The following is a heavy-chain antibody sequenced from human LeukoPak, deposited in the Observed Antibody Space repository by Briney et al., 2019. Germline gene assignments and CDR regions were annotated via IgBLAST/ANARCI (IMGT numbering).Heavy chain of an antibody. CDR2: INTNTGNP. V-gene: IGHV7-4-1*02. J-gene: IGHJ5*02. CDR3: ATEKTILTGDSYGFDP. CDR1: GYTFTSYA. Sequence: ASVKVSCKASGYTFTSYAMNWVRQAPGQGLEWMGWINTNTGNPTYAQGFTGRFVFSLDTSVSTAYLQISSLKAEDTAVYYCATEKTILTGDSYGFDPWGQGTLVTVSS. D-gene: IGHD3-9*01.